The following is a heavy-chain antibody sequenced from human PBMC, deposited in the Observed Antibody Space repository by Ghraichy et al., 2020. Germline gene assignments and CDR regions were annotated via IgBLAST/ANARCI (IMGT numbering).Heavy chain of an antibody. CDR1: GGSISSSSYY. CDR2: IYYSGST. J-gene: IGHJ4*02. CDR3: ARAPDFWSGYLVYFDY. V-gene: IGHV4-39*07. D-gene: IGHD3-3*01. Sequence: SETLSLTCTVFGGSISSSSYYWGWIRQPPGKGLEWIGSIYYSGSTYYNPSLKSRVTISVDTSKNQFSLKLSSVTAADTAVYYCARAPDFWSGYLVYFDYWGQGTLVTVSS.